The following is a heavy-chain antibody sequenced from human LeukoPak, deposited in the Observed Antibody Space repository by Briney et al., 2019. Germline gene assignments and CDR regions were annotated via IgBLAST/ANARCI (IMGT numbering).Heavy chain of an antibody. CDR3: ARERDLGGLDAFDI. J-gene: IGHJ3*02. Sequence: SVKVSCKASGYTFTSYGISWVRQAPGQGLEWMGGIIPIFGTANYAQKFQGRVTITADKSTSTAYMELSSLRSEDTAVYYCARERDLGGLDAFDIWGQGTMVTVSS. V-gene: IGHV1-69*06. D-gene: IGHD4-23*01. CDR1: GYTFTSYG. CDR2: IIPIFGTA.